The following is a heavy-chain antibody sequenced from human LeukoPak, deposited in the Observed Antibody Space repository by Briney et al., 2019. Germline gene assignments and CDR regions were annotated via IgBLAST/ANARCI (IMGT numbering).Heavy chain of an antibody. CDR2: IKQDGSEK. D-gene: IGHD3-10*01. J-gene: IGHJ4*02. CDR3: ARGQGAPALYYGSGSYHHY. Sequence: PGGSLRLSCAASGFTFSSYWMSWVRQAPGKGLEWVANIKQDGSEKYYVDSVKGRFTISRDNAKNSLYLQMNSLRAEDTAVYYCARGQGAPALYYGSGSYHHYWGQGTLVTVSS. V-gene: IGHV3-7*01. CDR1: GFTFSSYW.